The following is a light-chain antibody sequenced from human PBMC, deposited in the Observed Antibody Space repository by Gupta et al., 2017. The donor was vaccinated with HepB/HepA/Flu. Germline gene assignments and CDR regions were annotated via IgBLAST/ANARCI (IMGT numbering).Light chain of an antibody. CDR1: QSVSSNY. V-gene: IGKV3-20*01. CDR3: QQYGSSPLT. CDR2: GAS. Sequence: LTQSPGTLSLSPGESATFSCRASQSVSSNYLAWYQQKPGQAPRLLIYGASSRATGIPDRFSGSGSGTDFTLTISRLEPEDFAVYYCQQYGSSPLTFGQGTRLEIK. J-gene: IGKJ5*01.